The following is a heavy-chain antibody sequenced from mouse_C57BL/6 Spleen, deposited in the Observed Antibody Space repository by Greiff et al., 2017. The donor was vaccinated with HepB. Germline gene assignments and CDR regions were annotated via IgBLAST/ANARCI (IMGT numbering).Heavy chain of an antibody. CDR2: IDPETGGT. Sequence: VQLQQSGAELVRPGASVTLSCKASGYTFTDYEMHWVKQTPVHGLEWIGAIDPETGGTAYNQKFKGKVILTADKSSSTAYMELRSLTSEDSAVYYCTRWGEYYLYAMDYWGQGTSVTVSS. V-gene: IGHV1-15*01. D-gene: IGHD5-5*01. CDR1: GYTFTDYE. J-gene: IGHJ4*01. CDR3: TRWGEYYLYAMDY.